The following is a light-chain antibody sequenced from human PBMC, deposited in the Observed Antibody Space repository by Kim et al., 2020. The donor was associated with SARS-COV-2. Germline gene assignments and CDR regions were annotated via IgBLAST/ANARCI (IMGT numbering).Light chain of an antibody. CDR1: QIISNN. Sequence: SPGERVTLSCRASQIISNNLAWYQQKPGQTPRLLIYGASTRAAGIPARFSGSGSGTDFTLTISSLQSEDFGVYYCQQYNDWPPITFGQGTRLEIK. CDR2: GAS. CDR3: QQYNDWPPIT. J-gene: IGKJ5*01. V-gene: IGKV3-15*01.